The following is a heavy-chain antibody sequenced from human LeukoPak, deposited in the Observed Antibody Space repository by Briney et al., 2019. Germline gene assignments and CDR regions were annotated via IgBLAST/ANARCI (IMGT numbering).Heavy chain of an antibody. Sequence: PSETLSLTCTVSGGSISSYYWSWIRQPPGKGLEWIGYIYYSGSTYYNPSLKSRVTISVDTSKNQFSLKLSSVTAADTAVYYCSRRGSYYGSGTPDNYGMDVWGQGTTVTVSS. J-gene: IGHJ6*02. V-gene: IGHV4-59*08. CDR2: IYYSGST. CDR1: GGSISSYY. D-gene: IGHD3-10*01. CDR3: SRRGSYYGSGTPDNYGMDV.